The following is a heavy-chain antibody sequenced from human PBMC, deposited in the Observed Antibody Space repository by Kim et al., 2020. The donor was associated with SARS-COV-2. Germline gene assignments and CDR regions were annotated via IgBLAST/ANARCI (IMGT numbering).Heavy chain of an antibody. CDR1: GFTFSSYE. Sequence: GGSLRLSCAASGFTFSSYEMNWVRQAPGKGLEWVSYISSSGSTIYYADSVKGRFTISRDNAKNSLYLQMNSLRAEDTAVYYCARDADPRYSGYKWIDYWGQGTLVTVSS. V-gene: IGHV3-48*03. D-gene: IGHD5-12*01. CDR2: ISSSGSTI. J-gene: IGHJ4*02. CDR3: ARDADPRYSGYKWIDY.